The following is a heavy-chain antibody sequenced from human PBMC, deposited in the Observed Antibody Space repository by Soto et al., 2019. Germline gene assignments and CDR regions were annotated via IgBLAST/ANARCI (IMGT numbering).Heavy chain of an antibody. J-gene: IGHJ4*02. D-gene: IGHD2-15*01. CDR3: AKGKGRYCSGGSCNYFDY. Sequence: QVQLVESGGGVVQPGRSLRLSCAASGFTFSSYGMHWVRQAPGKGLEWVAVISYDGSNKYYGDSVKGRFTISRDNSKNTLYLQMNSLRAEDTAVYYCAKGKGRYCSGGSCNYFDYWGQGTLVTVSS. CDR1: GFTFSSYG. CDR2: ISYDGSNK. V-gene: IGHV3-30*18.